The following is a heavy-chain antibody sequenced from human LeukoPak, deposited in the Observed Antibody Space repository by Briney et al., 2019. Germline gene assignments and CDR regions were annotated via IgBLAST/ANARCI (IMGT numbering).Heavy chain of an antibody. J-gene: IGHJ5*02. V-gene: IGHV1-8*01. CDR3: ARVLLWFGDLIGFDP. CDR1: GYTFTSYG. D-gene: IGHD3-10*01. Sequence: ASVKVSCKASGYTFTSYGINWVRQATGQGLEWMGWMNPNSGNTGYAQKFQGRVTMTRNTSISTAYMELSSLRSEDTAVYYCARVLLWFGDLIGFDPWGQGTLVTVSS. CDR2: MNPNSGNT.